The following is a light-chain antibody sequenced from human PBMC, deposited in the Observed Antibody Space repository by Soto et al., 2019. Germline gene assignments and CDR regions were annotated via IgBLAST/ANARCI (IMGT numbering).Light chain of an antibody. CDR2: KAS. V-gene: IGKV1-5*03. CDR1: QSISSW. Sequence: DIQMTQSPSTLSASVGDRVTITCRASQSISSWLAWYQQKPGKAPKLLIYKASSIESGVPSRFSGGGSGTECTLTISSLQPDDFATYYCQQYNSYSWTFGQGTKVEIK. CDR3: QQYNSYSWT. J-gene: IGKJ1*01.